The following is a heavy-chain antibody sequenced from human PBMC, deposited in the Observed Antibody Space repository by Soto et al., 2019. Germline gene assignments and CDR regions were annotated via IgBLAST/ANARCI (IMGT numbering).Heavy chain of an antibody. CDR3: ARSKDLPYYYYYYMDV. CDR1: GYTFTSYY. Sequence: ASVTVSCKASGYTFTSYYIHWVRQAPGQGLEWMGIINPSGGSTSYAQKFQGRVTMTRDTSTSTVYMELSSLRSEDTAVYYCARSKDLPYYYYYYMDVWGKGTTVTVSS. J-gene: IGHJ6*03. CDR2: INPSGGST. V-gene: IGHV1-46*03.